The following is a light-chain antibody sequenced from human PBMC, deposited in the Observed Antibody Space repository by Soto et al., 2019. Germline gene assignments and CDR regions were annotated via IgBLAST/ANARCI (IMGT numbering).Light chain of an antibody. CDR2: EVS. CDR1: SSDVGGYNY. Sequence: QSALTQPASVSGSPGQSITISCTGTSSDVGGYNYVSWYQQHPSKAPKLMIYEVSNRPSGVSNRFSGSKSGNTASLTISGLQAEDEADYYCSSYTSSSTRVFGVGTKLTVL. CDR3: SSYTSSSTRV. V-gene: IGLV2-14*01. J-gene: IGLJ3*02.